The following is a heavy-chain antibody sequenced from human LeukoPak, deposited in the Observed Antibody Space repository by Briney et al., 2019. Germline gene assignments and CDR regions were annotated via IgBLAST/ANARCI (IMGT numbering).Heavy chain of an antibody. CDR1: GFTFSGYA. D-gene: IGHD6-13*01. Sequence: GGSLRLSCAASGFTFSGYAMSWVRQPPGKGLEWVSGITGSGGSTYYAGSVKGRFTVSRDNSKNTLYLQMNSLRVEDTAVYYCARDRGSSSLIYFDYCGQGTLVTVSS. CDR2: ITGSGGST. J-gene: IGHJ4*02. V-gene: IGHV3-23*01. CDR3: ARDRGSSSLIYFDY.